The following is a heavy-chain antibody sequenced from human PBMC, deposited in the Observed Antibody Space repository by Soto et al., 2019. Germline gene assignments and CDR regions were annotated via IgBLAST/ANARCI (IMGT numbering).Heavy chain of an antibody. J-gene: IGHJ6*01. CDR2: IKQDGSEK. Sequence: PGGSLRLSCAASGFTFSSYWMSWVRQAPGKGLEWVANIKQDGSEKYYVDSVKGRFTISRDNAKNSLYLQMNSLRAEDTAVYYCASVDRRVGATTGGHYYGMDVWGQGTTVTVSS. D-gene: IGHD1-26*01. CDR3: ASVDRRVGATTGGHYYGMDV. CDR1: GFTFSSYW. V-gene: IGHV3-7*01.